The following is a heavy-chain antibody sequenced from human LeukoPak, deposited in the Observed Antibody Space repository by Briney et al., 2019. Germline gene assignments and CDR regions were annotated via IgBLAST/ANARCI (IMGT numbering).Heavy chain of an antibody. D-gene: IGHD2-2*01. V-gene: IGHV3-53*01. CDR1: GFTVSSNY. CDR3: ARDSPHYANAFDI. J-gene: IGHJ3*02. Sequence: GSLRLSCAASGFTVSSNYMSWVRQAPGKGLEWVSVIYSGGSTYYADSVKGRFTISRDNSKNTLYLQMNSLRAEDTAVYYCARDSPHYANAFDIWGQGTMVTVSS. CDR2: IYSGGST.